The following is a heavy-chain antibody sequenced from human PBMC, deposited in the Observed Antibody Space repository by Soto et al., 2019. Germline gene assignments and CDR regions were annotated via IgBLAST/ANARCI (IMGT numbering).Heavy chain of an antibody. Sequence: PGGSLRLSCAASGFTFSSYAMSWVRQAPGKGLEWVSAISGSGGSTYYADSVKGRFTISRDNSKNTLYLQMNSLRAEDTAVYYCAKEIAYGGNSISQLSWFDPWGQGTLVTVSS. CDR2: ISGSGGST. CDR1: GFTFSSYA. CDR3: AKEIAYGGNSISQLSWFDP. D-gene: IGHD4-17*01. V-gene: IGHV3-23*01. J-gene: IGHJ5*02.